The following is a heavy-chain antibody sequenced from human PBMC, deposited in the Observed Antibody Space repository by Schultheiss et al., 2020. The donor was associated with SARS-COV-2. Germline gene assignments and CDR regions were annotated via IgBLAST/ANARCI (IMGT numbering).Heavy chain of an antibody. D-gene: IGHD2-2*01. CDR1: GFTFSDYY. J-gene: IGHJ3*02. CDR2: ISSSGSTI. CDR3: AKVGDGYCSSTSCSHADAFDI. V-gene: IGHV3-11*01. Sequence: GGSLRLSCAASGFTFSDYYMSWIRQAPGKGLEWVSYISSSGSTIYYADSVKGRFTISRDNAKNSLYLQMNSLRAEDTAVYYCAKVGDGYCSSTSCSHADAFDIWGQGTMVTVSS.